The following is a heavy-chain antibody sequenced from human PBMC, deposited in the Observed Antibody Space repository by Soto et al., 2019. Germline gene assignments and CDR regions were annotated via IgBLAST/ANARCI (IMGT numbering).Heavy chain of an antibody. V-gene: IGHV4-61*03. J-gene: IGHJ3*02. CDR3: ARVLPGIAASYGAFDI. CDR2: IYYDGAT. Sequence: QLQLHESGPGLVKPSETLSLTCSVSGGSVISESFYWTWVRQPPGGGLEWIGYIYYDGATNYSPSLKRRVTISLDPSKNHLSLTLTSVTAADPAKYFCARVLPGIAASYGAFDIWGQGTMVTVSS. D-gene: IGHD6-25*01. CDR1: GGSVISESFY.